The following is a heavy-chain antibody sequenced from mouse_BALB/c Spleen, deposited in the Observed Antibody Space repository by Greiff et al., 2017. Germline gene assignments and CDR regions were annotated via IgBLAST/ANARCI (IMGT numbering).Heavy chain of an antibody. Sequence: EVMLVESGGGLVQPKGSLKLSCAASGFTFNTYAMNWVRQAPGKGLEWVARIRSKSNNYATYYADSVKDRFTISRDDSQSMLYLQMNNLKTEDTAMYYCVRYDYWYFDVWGAGTTVTVSS. CDR1: GFTFNTYA. V-gene: IGHV10-1*02. CDR2: IRSKSNNYAT. D-gene: IGHD2-3*01. CDR3: VRYDYWYFDV. J-gene: IGHJ1*01.